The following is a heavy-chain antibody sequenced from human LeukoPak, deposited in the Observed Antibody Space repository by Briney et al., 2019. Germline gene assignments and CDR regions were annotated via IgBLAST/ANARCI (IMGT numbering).Heavy chain of an antibody. CDR1: GGSYSRDY. CDR3: ARVEQQLGYYYHGMDV. D-gene: IGHD6-13*01. CDR2: INHSGST. V-gene: IGHV4-34*01. Sequence: SETLSLTCAVYGGSYSRDYWSWIRQPPGKGLEWIGEINHSGSTNYNPSLKSRVTISVDTSKNQFSLKLSSVAAADTAVYYCARVEQQLGYYYHGMDVWGQGTTVTVSS. J-gene: IGHJ6*02.